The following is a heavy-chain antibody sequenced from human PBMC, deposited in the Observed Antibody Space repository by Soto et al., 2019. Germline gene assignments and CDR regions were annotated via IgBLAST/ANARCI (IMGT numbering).Heavy chain of an antibody. V-gene: IGHV4-39*01. Sequence: SETLSLTSTVSGGSISSSGYYWGWFRQPPGKGLEWIGSIYYSGSTYYNPSLKSRVTISVDTSKNQFSLKLSSVTAADTAVYYCASNRIAVAGWTYYYYGMDVWGQGTTVT. J-gene: IGHJ6*02. CDR1: GGSISSSGYY. CDR2: IYYSGST. CDR3: ASNRIAVAGWTYYYYGMDV. D-gene: IGHD6-19*01.